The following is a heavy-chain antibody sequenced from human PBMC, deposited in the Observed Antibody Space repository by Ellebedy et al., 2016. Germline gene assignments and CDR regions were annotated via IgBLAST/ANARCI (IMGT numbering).Heavy chain of an antibody. CDR1: GFTFSSYA. V-gene: IGHV3-23*01. D-gene: IGHD3-22*01. CDR2: ISGSGGST. Sequence: GGSLRLXXAASGFTFSSYAMSWVRQAPGKGLEWVSAISGSGGSTYYADSVKGRFTISRDNSKNTLYLQMNSLRAEDTAVYYCAKEGPGDSSGYYLSPYYFDYWGQGTLVTVSS. J-gene: IGHJ4*02. CDR3: AKEGPGDSSGYYLSPYYFDY.